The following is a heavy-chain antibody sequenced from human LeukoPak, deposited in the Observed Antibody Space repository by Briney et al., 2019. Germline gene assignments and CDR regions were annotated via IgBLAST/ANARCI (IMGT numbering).Heavy chain of an antibody. V-gene: IGHV3-23*01. CDR3: AKKAKFLEWLLYYYYGMDV. Sequence: PGGSLRLSCAASGFTVSSNYMSWVRQAPGKGLEWVSAVSGSGGSTYYADSVKGRFTISGDNSKNTLYLQMNSLRAEDTAVYYCAKKAKFLEWLLYYYYGMDVWGQGTTVTVSS. CDR1: GFTVSSNY. J-gene: IGHJ6*02. D-gene: IGHD3-3*01. CDR2: VSGSGGST.